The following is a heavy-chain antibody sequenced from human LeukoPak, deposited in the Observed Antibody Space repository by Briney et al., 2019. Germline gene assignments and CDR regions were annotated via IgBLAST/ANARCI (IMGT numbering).Heavy chain of an antibody. CDR3: ARSLFDI. CDR2: ISSSSSYI. CDR1: GFTFTSYA. Sequence: GGSLRLSCAASGFTFTSYAMSWVRQAPGKGLEWVSSISSSSSYIHYADSVKGRFTISRDNAKNSLYLQMNSLRAEDTAVYYCARSLFDIWGQGTMVTVSS. J-gene: IGHJ3*02. V-gene: IGHV3-21*01.